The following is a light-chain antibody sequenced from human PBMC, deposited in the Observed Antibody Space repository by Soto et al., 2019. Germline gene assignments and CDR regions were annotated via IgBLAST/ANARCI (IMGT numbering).Light chain of an antibody. V-gene: IGLV1-51*01. CDR1: TSNIGHNY. J-gene: IGLJ3*02. Sequence: QSVLTQPPSVSAAPGQTVTISFSGGTSNIGHNYVSWYQQLPGTAPTLLIYGNDKRPSGIPDRFSGSKSGTSATLAITGLQTGDEADYYCATWDTNLSAVFGGGTKLTVL. CDR2: GND. CDR3: ATWDTNLSAV.